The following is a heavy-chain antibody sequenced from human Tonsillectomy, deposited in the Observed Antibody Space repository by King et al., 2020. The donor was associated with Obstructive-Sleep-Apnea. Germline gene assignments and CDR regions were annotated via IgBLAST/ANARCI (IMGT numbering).Heavy chain of an antibody. CDR3: ARHYYGSGSYYGDAFDI. J-gene: IGHJ3*02. CDR2: IDPSDSYT. D-gene: IGHD3-10*01. Sequence: VQLVESGAEVKKPGESLRISCKGSGYSFTSYWISWVRQMPGKGLEWMGRIDPSDSYTNYSPSFQGHVTTSAAKSISTAYLQRSSLKASDTAMYYCARHYYGSGSYYGDAFDIWGQGTMVTVSS. CDR1: GYSFTSYW. V-gene: IGHV5-10-1*03.